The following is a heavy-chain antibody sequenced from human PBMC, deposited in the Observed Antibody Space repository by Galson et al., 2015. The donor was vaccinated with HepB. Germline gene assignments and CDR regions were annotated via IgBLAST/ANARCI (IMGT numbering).Heavy chain of an antibody. Sequence: SLRLSCAASGFTFSSYAMHWVRQAPGKGLEWVAVISYDGSNKYYADSVKGRFTISRDNSKSTLYLQMNSLRAEDTAVYYCARDGGEAAAGTYRYWGQGTLVTVSS. D-gene: IGHD6-13*01. V-gene: IGHV3-30-3*01. CDR1: GFTFSSYA. CDR3: ARDGGEAAAGTYRY. J-gene: IGHJ4*02. CDR2: ISYDGSNK.